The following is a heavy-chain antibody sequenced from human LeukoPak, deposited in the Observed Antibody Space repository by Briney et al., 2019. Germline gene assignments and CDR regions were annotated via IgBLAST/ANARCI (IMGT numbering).Heavy chain of an antibody. Sequence: SETLSLTCTVSGYSISSAYYWGWIRQSPGKGLEWIGYIHFSGSTDYNPSLKSRIAISVDTSENQFSLKVSSATAADTAVYYCARAFYGGNLDYWGQGTLVTVSS. V-gene: IGHV4-38-2*02. CDR3: ARAFYGGNLDY. J-gene: IGHJ4*02. CDR2: IHFSGST. CDR1: GYSISSAYY. D-gene: IGHD4-23*01.